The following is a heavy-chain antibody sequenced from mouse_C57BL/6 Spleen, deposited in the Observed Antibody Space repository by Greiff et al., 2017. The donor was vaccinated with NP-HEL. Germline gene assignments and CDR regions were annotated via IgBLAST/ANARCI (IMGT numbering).Heavy chain of an antibody. V-gene: IGHV1-55*01. J-gene: IGHJ4*01. CDR1: GYTFTSYW. Sequence: QVQLQQPGAELVKPGASVKMSCKASGYTFTSYWITWVKQRPGQGLEWIGDIYPGSGSTNYNEKFKSKATLTVDTSSSTAYMQLSSLTSEDSAVYYCARWYYGSSGYYALDDWGQGTSVTVSS. CDR3: ARWYYGSSGYYALDD. D-gene: IGHD1-1*01. CDR2: IYPGSGST.